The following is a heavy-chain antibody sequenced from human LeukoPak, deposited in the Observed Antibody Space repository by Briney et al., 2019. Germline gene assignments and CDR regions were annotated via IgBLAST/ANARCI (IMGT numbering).Heavy chain of an antibody. J-gene: IGHJ5*02. Sequence: ASVKVSCKASGYTFTGYYMHWVRQAPGQGLEWMGWINPNSGGTNYAQKFQGRVTMTRDTSISTAYMELSRRRSDDTAVDYCAREAVRFLEWLSDNWFDPWGQGTLVTVSS. CDR1: GYTFTGYY. V-gene: IGHV1-2*02. D-gene: IGHD3-3*01. CDR2: INPNSGGT. CDR3: AREAVRFLEWLSDNWFDP.